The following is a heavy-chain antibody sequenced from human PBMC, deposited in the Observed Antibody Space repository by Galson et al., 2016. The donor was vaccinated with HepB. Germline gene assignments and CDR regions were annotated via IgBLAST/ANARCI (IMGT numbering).Heavy chain of an antibody. V-gene: IGHV4-61*01. CDR3: AREFRYGSGSYYTNPPLYYYYIIDV. D-gene: IGHD3-10*01. Sequence: SETLSLTCTVSGGSVSSGPYYWSWIRQPPGKGLEWLGYISYSGSTNYNPSLQSRVTISIDTSKSQFSLKLRSVTAADAAMYYCAREFRYGSGSYYTNPPLYYYYIIDVWGQGTTVTVSS. CDR1: GGSVSSGPYY. CDR2: ISYSGST. J-gene: IGHJ6*02.